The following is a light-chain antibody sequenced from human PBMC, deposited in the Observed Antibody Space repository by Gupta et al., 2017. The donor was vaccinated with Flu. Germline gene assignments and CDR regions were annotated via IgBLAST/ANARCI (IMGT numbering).Light chain of an antibody. CDR3: QQYDNSPNT. V-gene: IGKV3-20*01. CDR2: GTS. J-gene: IGKJ2*01. Sequence: EIVLTQSPGTASLSPGERADLSCRASQSVSNDYLAWYQQKPGQAPRLLIYGTSRRATGIPERFSGSGYWTDFTLTISRVEPEDSAVYYCQQYDNSPNTFGQGTKMEI. CDR1: QSVSNDY.